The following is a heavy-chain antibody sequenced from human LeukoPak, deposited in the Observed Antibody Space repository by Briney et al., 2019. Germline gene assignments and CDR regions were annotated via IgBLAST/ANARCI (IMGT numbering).Heavy chain of an antibody. J-gene: IGHJ5*02. CDR2: VTHGGST. CDR1: GGSFNSYS. D-gene: IGHD3-10*01. CDR3: ARESYLDWFDP. V-gene: IGHV4-34*01. Sequence: SETLSLTCAVHGGSFNSYSWSWIRQPPGKGLEWIGEVTHGGSTNYNPSLKSRVTISVDTSRNQFFLKLTSVTAADRGVYYCARESYLDWFDPWSQGTLVTVSS.